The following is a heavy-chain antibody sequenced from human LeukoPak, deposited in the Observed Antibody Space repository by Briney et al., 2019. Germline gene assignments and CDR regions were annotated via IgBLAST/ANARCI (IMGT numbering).Heavy chain of an antibody. V-gene: IGHV3-74*01. CDR2: INSDASNT. J-gene: IGHJ6*02. CDR1: GFTFRMYW. Sequence: GGSLRLSCVASGFTFRMYWMHWVRQVPGKGLVWVSRINSDASNTTYADSVRGRFTISRDNAKNTLYLQMNSLRAEDTAVYYCANDKSFHMDVWGQGTTVTVSS. D-gene: IGHD1-1*01. CDR3: ANDKSFHMDV.